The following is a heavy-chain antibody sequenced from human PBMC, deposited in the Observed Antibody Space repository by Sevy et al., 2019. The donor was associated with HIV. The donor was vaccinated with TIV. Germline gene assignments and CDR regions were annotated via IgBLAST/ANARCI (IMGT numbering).Heavy chain of an antibody. J-gene: IGHJ4*02. CDR1: GSAFYDYS. CDR2: LSFGCGKI. V-gene: IGHV3-23*01. D-gene: IGHD2-8*01. CDR3: AREGCTRPHDY. Sequence: GGPLRLSCAAPGSAFYDYSMSWIRQAPGKGLEWVATLSFGCGKINYPDSVKGRFTISRDNSKNSFYLQMDNLRVEDTALYYCAREGCTRPHDYWGQGTRVTVSS.